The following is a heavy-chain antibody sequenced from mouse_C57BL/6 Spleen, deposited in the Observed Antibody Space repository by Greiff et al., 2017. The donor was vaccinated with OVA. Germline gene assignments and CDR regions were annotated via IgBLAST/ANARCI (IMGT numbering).Heavy chain of an antibody. CDR3: AREAVNDGPLDY. J-gene: IGHJ4*01. D-gene: IGHD2-12*01. Sequence: EVKLQESGPELVKPGASVKMSCKASGYTFTDYNMHWVKQSHGKSLEWIGYINPNNGGTSYNQKFKGKATLTVNKSSSTAYMELRSLTSEDSAVYYCAREAVNDGPLDYWGQGTSVTVSS. CDR2: INPNNGGT. CDR1: GYTFTDYN. V-gene: IGHV1-22*01.